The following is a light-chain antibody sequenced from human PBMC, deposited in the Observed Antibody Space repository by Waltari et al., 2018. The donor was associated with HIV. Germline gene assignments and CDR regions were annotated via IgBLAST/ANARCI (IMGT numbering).Light chain of an antibody. V-gene: IGLV2-11*01. J-gene: IGLJ2*01. CDR1: SRDVGCYNY. Sequence: QSALTQPRPVSGSPGQSVPIPCPGTSRDVGCYNYVSWYQQHPGKAHQLMIYDVSKRPSGVPDRFSGSKSGNTASLTISGLQAEDEADYYCCSYAGSYTFDVVFGGGTKLTVL. CDR2: DVS. CDR3: CSYAGSYTFDVV.